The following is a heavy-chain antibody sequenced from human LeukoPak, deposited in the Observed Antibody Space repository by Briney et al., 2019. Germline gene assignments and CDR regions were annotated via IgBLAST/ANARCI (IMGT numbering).Heavy chain of an antibody. J-gene: IGHJ4*02. Sequence: HGGSLRLSCAASGFTFSSYTMTWVRQAPGKGLEWVSCITRGSIYIYYADSVKGRFTISRDKSKKSLYLQMNSLRDEDTAVYYCANLGPPGRDHYLESWGQGTLVTVSS. D-gene: IGHD5-24*01. CDR1: GFTFSSYT. CDR2: ITRGSIYI. V-gene: IGHV3-21*04. CDR3: ANLGPPGRDHYLES.